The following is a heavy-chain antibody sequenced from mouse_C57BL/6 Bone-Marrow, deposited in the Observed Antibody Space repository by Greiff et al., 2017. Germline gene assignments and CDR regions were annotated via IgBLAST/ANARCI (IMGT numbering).Heavy chain of an antibody. CDR1: GYTFTSYG. CDR2: IYPRSGNT. CDR3: ARDYYSNYFDY. J-gene: IGHJ2*01. Sequence: VQLQQSGAELARPGASVKLSCKASGYTFTSYGISWVKQRTGQGLEWIGEIYPRSGNTYYNEKFKGKGTLTADESSSTAYMVLRSLTSEDSAVYFCARDYYSNYFDYWGQGTTLTVSS. D-gene: IGHD2-5*01. V-gene: IGHV1-81*01.